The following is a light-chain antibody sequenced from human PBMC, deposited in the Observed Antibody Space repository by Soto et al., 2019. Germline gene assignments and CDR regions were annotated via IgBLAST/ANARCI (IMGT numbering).Light chain of an antibody. J-gene: IGKJ1*01. V-gene: IGKV1-5*03. CDR2: KAS. CDR1: QTISTW. Sequence: DIQMTQSPSTLSASVGDRVTITCRASQTISTWLAWYQQKPGKAPKLLIYKASSLESGVPSRFSGSGSGTEFTLTITSLQPDDFATYYCQQYNGFSRTFDQGTKV. CDR3: QQYNGFSRT.